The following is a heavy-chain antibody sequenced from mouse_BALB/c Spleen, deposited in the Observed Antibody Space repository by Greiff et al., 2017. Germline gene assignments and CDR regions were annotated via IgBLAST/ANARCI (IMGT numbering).Heavy chain of an antibody. CDR1: GFTFSDYY. Sequence: EVQRVESGGGLVKPGGSLKLSCAASGFTFSDYYMYWVRQTPEKRLEWVATISDGGSYTYYPDSVKGRFTISRDNAKNNLYLQMSSLKSEDTAMYYCARRGLRYYFDYWGQGTTLTVSS. CDR3: ARRGLRYYFDY. D-gene: IGHD1-1*01. V-gene: IGHV5-4*02. J-gene: IGHJ2*01. CDR2: ISDGGSYT.